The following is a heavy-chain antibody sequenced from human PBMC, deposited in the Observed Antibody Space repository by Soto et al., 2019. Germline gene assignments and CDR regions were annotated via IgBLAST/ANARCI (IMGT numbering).Heavy chain of an antibody. J-gene: IGHJ3*02. V-gene: IGHV1-58*01. D-gene: IGHD3-22*01. CDR2: IVVGSGNT. CDR3: AGTYYYDSSAYYAENGAFDI. CDR1: GFTFTSSA. Sequence: GASVKVSCKASGFTFTSSAVQWVRQARGQRLEWVGWIVVGSGNTNYAQKFQERVTITRDMSTSTAYMELSSLRSEDTAVYYCAGTYYYDSSAYYAENGAFDIWGQGTMVTVSS.